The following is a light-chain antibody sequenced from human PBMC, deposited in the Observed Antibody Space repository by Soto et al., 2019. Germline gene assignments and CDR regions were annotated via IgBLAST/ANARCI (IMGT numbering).Light chain of an antibody. CDR1: QRISSY. V-gene: IGKV1-39*01. CDR2: AAS. Sequence: DIQMTQSPSSLSASVEDRVTITCRASQRISSYLNWYQQKPGKAPKLLIYAASSLQSGVPSRFSGRVSGTDFTLTISSLQPEGFATYYCQQSYSTPFAFGPGTKVDIK. J-gene: IGKJ3*01. CDR3: QQSYSTPFA.